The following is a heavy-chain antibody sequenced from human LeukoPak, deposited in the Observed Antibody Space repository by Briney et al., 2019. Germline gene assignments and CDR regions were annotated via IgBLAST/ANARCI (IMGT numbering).Heavy chain of an antibody. V-gene: IGHV3-21*01. CDR2: ISSSSSYI. J-gene: IGHJ4*02. CDR1: GFTFSSYS. CDR3: AREYLPYYGSGSYSY. D-gene: IGHD3-10*01. Sequence: GGSLRLSCAASGFTFSSYSMNWVRQAPGKGLEWVSSISSSSSYIYYADSVKGRFTISRDNAKNSLYLQMNSLRAEDTAVYYCAREYLPYYGSGSYSYWGQGTLVTVSS.